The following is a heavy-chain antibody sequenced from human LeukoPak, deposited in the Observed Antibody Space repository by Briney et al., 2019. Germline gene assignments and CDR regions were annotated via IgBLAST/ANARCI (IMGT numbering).Heavy chain of an antibody. CDR3: ARDLLAVGATQLDY. V-gene: IGHV3-33*01. J-gene: IGHJ4*02. Sequence: GGSLRLSCTASRFTFSSYGMHWGRQAPGKGLEWVAVIWNDGSNKYYADSVKGRFTISRDNSKNTLYLQMNSLRAEDTAVYYCARDLLAVGATQLDYWGQGTLVTVSS. CDR1: RFTFSSYG. CDR2: IWNDGSNK. D-gene: IGHD1-26*01.